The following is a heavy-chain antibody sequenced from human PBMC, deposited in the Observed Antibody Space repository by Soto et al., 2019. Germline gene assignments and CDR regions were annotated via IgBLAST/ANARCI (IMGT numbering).Heavy chain of an antibody. CDR3: ARDRSYYDSSGPAPAY. D-gene: IGHD3-22*01. Sequence: GGSLRLSCAASGFTFSSYSMNWVRQAPGKGLEWVSSISSSSSYIYYADSVKGRFTISRDNAKNSLYLQMNSLRAEDTAVYYCARDRSYYDSSGPAPAYWGRGTLVTASS. J-gene: IGHJ4*02. CDR2: ISSSSSYI. V-gene: IGHV3-21*01. CDR1: GFTFSSYS.